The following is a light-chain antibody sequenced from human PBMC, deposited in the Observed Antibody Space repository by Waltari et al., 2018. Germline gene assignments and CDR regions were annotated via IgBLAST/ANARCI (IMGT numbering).Light chain of an antibody. Sequence: DVQMTPYPSTLSASVGDGVTITCRASQSISTWLAWYQQKAGKAPKVLIYKASSLESGVPSRFSGSGSGTEFTLTISSLQPDDFATYYCQQYNSVLWTFGQGTKVEIK. CDR2: KAS. J-gene: IGKJ1*01. CDR3: QQYNSVLWT. V-gene: IGKV1-5*03. CDR1: QSISTW.